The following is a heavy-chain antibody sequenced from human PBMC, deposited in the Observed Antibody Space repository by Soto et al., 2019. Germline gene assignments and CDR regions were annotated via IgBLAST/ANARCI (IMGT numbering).Heavy chain of an antibody. CDR1: GGTFSSYA. Sequence: QVQLVQSGAEVKKPGSSVKVSCKASGGTFSSYAISWVRQAPGQGLEWMGGIISIFGTADYAQNFQGRVTIPADESPSTAYMELSSLRSEDTAVYYCASHSGSSPEGRYYYGMDVWGQGTTVTFSS. V-gene: IGHV1-69*12. CDR3: ASHSGSSPEGRYYYGMDV. CDR2: IISIFGTA. J-gene: IGHJ6*02. D-gene: IGHD1-26*01.